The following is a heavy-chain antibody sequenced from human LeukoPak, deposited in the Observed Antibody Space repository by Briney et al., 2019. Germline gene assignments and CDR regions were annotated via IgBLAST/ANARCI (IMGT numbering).Heavy chain of an antibody. CDR3: AKARQPLYYYYYGMDV. V-gene: IGHV3-74*01. D-gene: IGHD6-13*01. CDR2: INSHGSST. J-gene: IGHJ6*02. CDR1: GFTFSSYW. Sequence: GGSLRLSCAASGFTFSSYWMHGVRQAPGKGLVWVSRINSHGSSTSYADSVKGRFTISRDNAKNTLYLQMNSLRAEDTAVYYCAKARQPLYYYYYGMDVWGQGTTVTVSS.